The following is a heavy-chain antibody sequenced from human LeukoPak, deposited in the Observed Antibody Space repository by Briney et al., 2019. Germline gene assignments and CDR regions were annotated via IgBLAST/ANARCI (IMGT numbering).Heavy chain of an antibody. CDR1: GGSISSYY. D-gene: IGHD3-22*01. Sequence: SEALSLTCTVSGGSISSYYWSWIRQPPGKGLEWIGYIYYSGSTNYNPSLKSRVTISVDTSKNQFSLKLSSVTAADTAVYYCASSYDSSGYPDYWGQGTLVTVSS. J-gene: IGHJ4*02. CDR3: ASSYDSSGYPDY. CDR2: IYYSGST. V-gene: IGHV4-59*08.